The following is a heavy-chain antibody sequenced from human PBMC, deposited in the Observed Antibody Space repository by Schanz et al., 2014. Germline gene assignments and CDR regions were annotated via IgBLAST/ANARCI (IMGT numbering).Heavy chain of an antibody. Sequence: DVQLLESGGGLVQPGGSLRLSCAASGFTFTNYAMSWVRQAPGKGLEWVSAISGRDGSTYYADSVKGRFTISRDNSKNTLNLQMNSLRAEDTAIYYCANNWNLDYWGQGTLVTVSS. CDR3: ANNWNLDY. CDR2: ISGRDGST. D-gene: IGHD1-20*01. J-gene: IGHJ4*02. V-gene: IGHV3-23*01. CDR1: GFTFTNYA.